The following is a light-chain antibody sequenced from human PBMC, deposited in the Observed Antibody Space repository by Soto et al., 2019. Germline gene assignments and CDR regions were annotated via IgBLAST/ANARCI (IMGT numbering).Light chain of an antibody. CDR1: QSVSNNY. Sequence: IVLTQSPGTLSLSPGDRATLSCRASQSVSNNYLAWYQQKPGQAPRLLIYGASNRATGIPDRFSGSGSGTDFTLTISRLEPEDFAVYYCQQYGSSGTSGQGTKVDI. J-gene: IGKJ1*01. V-gene: IGKV3-20*01. CDR3: QQYGSSGT. CDR2: GAS.